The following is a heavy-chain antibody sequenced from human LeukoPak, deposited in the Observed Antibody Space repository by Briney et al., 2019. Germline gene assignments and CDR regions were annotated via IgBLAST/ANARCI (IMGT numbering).Heavy chain of an antibody. CDR1: GFTFSDYY. CDR2: ISSSGSTI. D-gene: IGHD5-24*01. J-gene: IGHJ4*02. Sequence: PGGFLRLSCAASGFTFSDYYMSWIRQAPGKGLEWVSYISSSGSTIYYADSVKGRFTISRDNAKNSLYLQMNSLRAEDTAVYYCASMWSEGDGYNPQDYWGQGTLVTVSS. V-gene: IGHV3-11*01. CDR3: ASMWSEGDGYNPQDY.